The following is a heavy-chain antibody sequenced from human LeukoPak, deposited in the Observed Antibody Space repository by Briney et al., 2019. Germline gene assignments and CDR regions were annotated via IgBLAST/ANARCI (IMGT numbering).Heavy chain of an antibody. V-gene: IGHV4-59*01. J-gene: IGHJ3*02. D-gene: IGHD3-10*01. CDR1: GGSISTYY. CDR3: ARYYGTHDALDI. Sequence: PSETLSLTCTVSGGSISTYYWSWIRQPPGKGLEWIGYIYYSGTTNYNPSLKSRVTISVDTSKNQFSLKLSSVTAADTAVYYCARYYGTHDALDIWGQGTMVTVSS. CDR2: IYYSGTT.